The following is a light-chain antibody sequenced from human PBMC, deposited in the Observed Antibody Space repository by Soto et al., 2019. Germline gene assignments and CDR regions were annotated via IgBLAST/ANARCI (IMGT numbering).Light chain of an antibody. Sequence: QSALTQPASVSGSPGQSITISCSGTSSDVGTYNLVSWYQQYPGKAPRLMIYEVTKRPSGVSNRFSGSKSGNTAFLTISGLQPEDEADYYCCSYAGSSSSIFGTGTKVNVL. CDR1: SSDVGTYNL. V-gene: IGLV2-23*02. CDR2: EVT. CDR3: CSYAGSSSSI. J-gene: IGLJ1*01.